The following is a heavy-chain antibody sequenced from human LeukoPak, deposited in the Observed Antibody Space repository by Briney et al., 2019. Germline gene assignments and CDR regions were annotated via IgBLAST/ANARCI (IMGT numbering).Heavy chain of an antibody. D-gene: IGHD5-12*01. CDR3: AKGGIVATSY. V-gene: IGHV3-23*01. CDR1: GFTFSSYV. J-gene: IGHJ4*02. CDR2: ISGSGGST. Sequence: GGSLRLSCAASGFTFSSYVVNWVRQAPGKGLEWVSVISGSGGSTDYADSVKGRFTISRDNSKNTLYLQMSSLRAEDTAIYYCAKGGIVATSYWGQGTLVTVSS.